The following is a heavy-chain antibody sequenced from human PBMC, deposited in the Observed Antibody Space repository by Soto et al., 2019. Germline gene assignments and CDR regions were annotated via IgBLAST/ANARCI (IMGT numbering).Heavy chain of an antibody. CDR1: GDSISSGNS. D-gene: IGHD3-16*01. J-gene: IGHJ4*02. V-gene: IGHV4-4*02. CDR2: VYHSGST. CDR3: AKDTGGGWGY. Sequence: QVQLQESGPRLVEPSGTLSLTCDVFGDSISSGNSYNWVRQPPGKGLEWIGEVYHSGSTSYNPSLRGRVPFAGKKSKTRAPGGLPCVPAADAPIYYCAKDTGGGWGYGGQEPLVPLSS.